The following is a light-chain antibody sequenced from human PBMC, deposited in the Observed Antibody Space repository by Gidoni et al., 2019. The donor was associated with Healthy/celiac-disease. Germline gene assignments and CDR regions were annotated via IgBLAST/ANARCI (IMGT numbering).Light chain of an antibody. CDR1: QSISSY. J-gene: IGKJ1*01. CDR3: QQSYSTPRT. V-gene: IGKV1-39*01. Sequence: DIQMTQSPSSLSASAGDRVTITCRASQSISSYLYWYQQKPGKAPKLLIYAASSLKSGVPSRFSGRGCGTDFTLTSSSVQHEDFATYYCQQSYSTPRTFGQGTKVEIK. CDR2: AAS.